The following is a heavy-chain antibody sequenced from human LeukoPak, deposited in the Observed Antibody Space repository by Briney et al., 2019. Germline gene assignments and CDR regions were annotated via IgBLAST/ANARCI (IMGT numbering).Heavy chain of an antibody. CDR1: GSTLSDLS. V-gene: IGHV1-24*01. CDR3: VTDRARLFWYFDL. CDR2: SDPEDGET. J-gene: IGHJ2*01. Sequence: GASVKVSCKVSGSTLSDLSFHWVRQARGKGVEYVGGSDPEDGETFHAQNFQGRITMTKDTSIDTPYMELSSLRAKDTDVYYCVTDRARLFWYFDLWGRGTLVTVSS. D-gene: IGHD2-21*02.